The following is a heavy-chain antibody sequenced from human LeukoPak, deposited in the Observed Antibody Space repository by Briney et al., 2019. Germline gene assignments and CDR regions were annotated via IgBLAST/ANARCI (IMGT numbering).Heavy chain of an antibody. CDR1: GFTFSNYW. Sequence: GGSLRLSCGASGFTFSNYWMHWVRQASGKGLVWVSRINIDGSSTNSADSVKGRFTISRDNAKNTLYLQMNSVRAEDTAVYYCAREITTNGGRYFDYWGQGTLVTVSS. V-gene: IGHV3-74*01. CDR3: AREITTNGGRYFDY. D-gene: IGHD7-27*01. CDR2: INIDGSST. J-gene: IGHJ4*02.